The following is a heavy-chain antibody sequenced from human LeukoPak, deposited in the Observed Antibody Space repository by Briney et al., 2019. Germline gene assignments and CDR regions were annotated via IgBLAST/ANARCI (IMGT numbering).Heavy chain of an antibody. CDR1: GFTFSNAW. Sequence: PGGSLRLSCAASGFTFSNAWMSWVRQAPGKGLEWVGRIKSKTDGGTTDYAAPVKGRFTISRDGSKNTLYLQMNSLKTEDTAVYYCVGSLGYCSSTSCYNLDYWGQGTLVTVSS. CDR2: IKSKTDGGTT. D-gene: IGHD2-2*01. V-gene: IGHV3-15*01. CDR3: VGSLGYCSSTSCYNLDY. J-gene: IGHJ4*02.